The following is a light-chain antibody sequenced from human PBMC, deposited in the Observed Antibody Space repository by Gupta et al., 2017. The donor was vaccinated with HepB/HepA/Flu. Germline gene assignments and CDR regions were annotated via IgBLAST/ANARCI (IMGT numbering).Light chain of an antibody. CDR3: ASLDDSLNGVV. CDR1: SSNIGSNN. V-gene: IGLV1-44*01. CDR2: NNN. Sequence: SVLTQPPSASGTPGQRVTLSCSGSSSNIGSNNVNWYQQLPVTAPKLLIYNNNQRPSRVPDRCSGSKSGTSASLAISGLQSEDEADYYCASLDDSLNGVVFGGGTKLTVL. J-gene: IGLJ2*01.